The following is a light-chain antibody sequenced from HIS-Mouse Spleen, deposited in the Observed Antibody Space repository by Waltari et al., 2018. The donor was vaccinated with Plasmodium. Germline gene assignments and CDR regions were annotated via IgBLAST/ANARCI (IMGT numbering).Light chain of an antibody. CDR2: EDS. J-gene: IGLJ2*01. CDR3: YSTDSSGNHVV. CDR1: ALPKKY. V-gene: IGLV3-10*01. Sequence: SSELTQPPSVSVSPGQTARITCSGDALPKKYAYGYQQKSGQAPVLVIYEDSKRASGIPERFSGSSSGTMATLTISGAQVEDEADYYCYSTDSSGNHVVFGGGTKLTVL.